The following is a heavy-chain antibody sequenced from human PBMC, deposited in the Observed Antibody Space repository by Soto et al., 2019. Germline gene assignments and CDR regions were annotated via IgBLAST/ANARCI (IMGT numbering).Heavy chain of an antibody. D-gene: IGHD2-2*01. V-gene: IGHV4-59*01. CDR2: IFSSGST. J-gene: IGHJ4*02. Sequence: SETLSLTCTVSGDSISSFYWTWIRQPPGKGLEWVGYIFSSGSTNYNPPLKSRVTISVDTSENQFSLKPTSVTAADTAVYYCARVGYCSSTPCWPIGYFEYWGQGTLVTVSS. CDR3: ARVGYCSSTPCWPIGYFEY. CDR1: GDSISSFY.